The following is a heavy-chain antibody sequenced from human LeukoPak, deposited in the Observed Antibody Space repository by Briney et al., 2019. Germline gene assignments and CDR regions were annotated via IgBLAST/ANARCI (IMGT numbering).Heavy chain of an antibody. J-gene: IGHJ3*02. V-gene: IGHV3-66*01. D-gene: IGHD6-13*01. CDR2: IYSGGST. CDR3: ARWVAAAGHDAFDI. Sequence: GGSLRLSCAASGFTVSSNYMSWVRQAPGKGLEWVSVIYSGGSTYYADSVKGRFTISRDNSKNMLYLQMNSLRAEDTAVYYCARWVAAAGHDAFDIWGQGTMVTVSS. CDR1: GFTVSSNY.